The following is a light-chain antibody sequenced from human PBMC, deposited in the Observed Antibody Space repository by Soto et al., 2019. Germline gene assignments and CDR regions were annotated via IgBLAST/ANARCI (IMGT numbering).Light chain of an antibody. CDR3: QPYNNWPFT. Sequence: EVVMTQSPSTLSVSAGEGVTLSCRASQGIGDTFAWYQHKPGKTPRLLIYDTSTRATGVPPRFSGSSSGPEFTPTINSLQSEDFAISYYQPYNNWPFTFGGGTKVESK. CDR2: DTS. CDR1: QGIGDT. J-gene: IGKJ4*01. V-gene: IGKV3-15*01.